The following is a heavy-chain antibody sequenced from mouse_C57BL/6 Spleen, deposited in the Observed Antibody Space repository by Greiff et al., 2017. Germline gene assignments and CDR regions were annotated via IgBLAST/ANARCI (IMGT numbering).Heavy chain of an antibody. J-gene: IGHJ2*01. D-gene: IGHD2-4*01. CDR3: ARFGLEGY. Sequence: QVQLQQPGAELVKPGASVKMSCKASGYTFTSYWMHWVKQRPGRGLAWIGRSDPTRGGTKYNEKFKSKATLTVDKPASTAYMQLSSLTSEYSAVYYCARFGLEGYWGQGTTLTVSS. CDR2: SDPTRGGT. CDR1: GYTFTSYW. V-gene: IGHV1-72*01.